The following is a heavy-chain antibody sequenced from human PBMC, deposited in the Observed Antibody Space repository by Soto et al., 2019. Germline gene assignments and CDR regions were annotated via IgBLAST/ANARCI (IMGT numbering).Heavy chain of an antibody. D-gene: IGHD4-17*01. CDR2: ISGSGGST. Sequence: GGSLRLSCAASGFTFSSYAMSWVRQAPGKGLEWVSAISGSGGSTYYADSVKGRFTISRDNSKNTLYLQMNSLRAEDTAVYYCAKGRSPGEGYYYYYGMDVWGQGTTVTVSS. CDR1: GFTFSSYA. V-gene: IGHV3-23*01. J-gene: IGHJ6*02. CDR3: AKGRSPGEGYYYYYGMDV.